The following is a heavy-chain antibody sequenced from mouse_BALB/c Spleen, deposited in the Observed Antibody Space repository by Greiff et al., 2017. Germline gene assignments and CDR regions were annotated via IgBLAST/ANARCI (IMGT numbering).Heavy chain of an antibody. Sequence: EVQRVESGGGLVQPGGSLRLSCATSGFTFSDFYMEWVRQPPGKRLEWIAASRNKANDYTTEYSASVKGRFIVSRDTSQSILYLQMNALRAEDTAIYYCARDAYYDYDYYAMDYWGQGTSVTVSS. V-gene: IGHV7-1*02. D-gene: IGHD2-4*01. CDR2: SRNKANDYTT. CDR3: ARDAYYDYDYYAMDY. J-gene: IGHJ4*01. CDR1: GFTFSDFY.